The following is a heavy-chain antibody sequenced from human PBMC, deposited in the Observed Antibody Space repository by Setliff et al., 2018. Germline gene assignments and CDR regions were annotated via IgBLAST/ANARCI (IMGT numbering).Heavy chain of an antibody. J-gene: IGHJ6*03. Sequence: GASVKVSCKASGYTFRSYAMNWVRQAPGQGLEWMGWINTNTGNPTYAQGFTGRFVFSLDTSVSTAYLQISSLKPEDTAVYYCARASRFGTVKWRGDYYMDVWGKGTTVTVSS. CDR3: ARASRFGTVKWRGDYYMDV. V-gene: IGHV7-4-1*02. CDR1: GYTFRSYA. CDR2: INTNTGNP. D-gene: IGHD3-10*01.